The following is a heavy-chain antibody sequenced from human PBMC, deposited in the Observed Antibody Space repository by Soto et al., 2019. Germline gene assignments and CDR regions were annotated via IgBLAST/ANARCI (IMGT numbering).Heavy chain of an antibody. D-gene: IGHD3-22*01. J-gene: IGHJ2*01. V-gene: IGHV4-4*02. CDR3: ARETMIVVVRYFDL. CDR2: IYHSGST. Sequence: QVQLQESGPGLVKPSGTLSLTCAVSGGSISSSNWWSWVRQPPGKGLEWIGEIYHSGSTNYNPSLKSLVTISVDKSKNQFSLKLSSVTAAVTAVYYCARETMIVVVRYFDLWGRGTLVTVSS. CDR1: GGSISSSNW.